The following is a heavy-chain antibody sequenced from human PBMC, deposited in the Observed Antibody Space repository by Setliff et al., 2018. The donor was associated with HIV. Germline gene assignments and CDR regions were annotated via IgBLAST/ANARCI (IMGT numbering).Heavy chain of an antibody. V-gene: IGHV1-8*02. Sequence: GASVKVSCKASGYTFTYPYLHWVRQAPGQALEWMGWMNPNSGNTDYAQKFQGRVTMTRNTSISTVYMEMSSLRSEDTAVYYCARGDPRRGYSYGPEYMDVWGKGTTVTVSS. CDR2: MNPNSGNT. CDR1: GYTFTYPY. J-gene: IGHJ6*03. CDR3: ARGDPRRGYSYGPEYMDV. D-gene: IGHD5-18*01.